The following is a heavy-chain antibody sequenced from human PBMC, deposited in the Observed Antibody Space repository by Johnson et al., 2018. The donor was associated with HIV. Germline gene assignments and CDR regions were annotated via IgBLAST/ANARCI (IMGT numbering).Heavy chain of an antibody. CDR2: IRYDGGNK. V-gene: IGHV3-30*02. Sequence: QVQLVESGGGLVQPGGSLRLSCAASGFTFSSYGMHWVRQAPGKGLEWVAFIRYDGGNKYYADSVKGRFTISRDNSKNTLYLQMNSLRAEDTAVYYCARASYVDAFDIWGQGTMVTVSS. D-gene: IGHD1-26*01. J-gene: IGHJ3*02. CDR1: GFTFSSYG. CDR3: ARASYVDAFDI.